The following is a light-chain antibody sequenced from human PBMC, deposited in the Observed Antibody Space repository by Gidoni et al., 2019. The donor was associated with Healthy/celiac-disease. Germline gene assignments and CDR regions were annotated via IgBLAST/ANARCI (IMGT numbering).Light chain of an antibody. V-gene: IGKV3-15*01. CDR1: QCVSSN. CDR3: QQYSNWPPWT. J-gene: IGKJ1*01. CDR2: GAS. Sequence: EIVTTPSPATLSVPPGETATASCRASQCVSSNLAWYQQKPGQPPRHLIYGASTRATGIPARFRGGGSGTEFTLTISSLQSEDFAVYYCQQYSNWPPWTFGQGTRVEIK.